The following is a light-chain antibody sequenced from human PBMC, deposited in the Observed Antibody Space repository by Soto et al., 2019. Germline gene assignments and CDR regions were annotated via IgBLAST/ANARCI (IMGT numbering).Light chain of an antibody. CDR3: TSYTISGTHV. J-gene: IGLJ1*01. Sequence: QSVLTQPASVSGSPKQSITISCTGTSSDVGAYNYVSWHQQHPGKVPKLMIYDVSNRPSGVSNRFSGSKSANTASLTISGLQAEDEADYYCTSYTISGTHVFGTGTKLTVL. V-gene: IGLV2-14*01. CDR1: SSDVGAYNY. CDR2: DVS.